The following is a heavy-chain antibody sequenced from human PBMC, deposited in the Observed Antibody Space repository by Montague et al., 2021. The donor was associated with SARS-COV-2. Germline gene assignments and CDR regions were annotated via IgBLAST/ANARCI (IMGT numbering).Heavy chain of an antibody. CDR2: VEQDGSER. D-gene: IGHD3-10*01. J-gene: IGHJ4*02. V-gene: IGHV3-7*01. Sequence: YLRLSCAASGFSFSSRGMSWVRQAPGKGLEWVATVEQDGSERHYVDSVKGRFTISRDNAKSSAYLQMSSLRVEDTAVYFCARDHYGSEDYWGQGILVTVSS. CDR1: GFSFSSRG. CDR3: ARDHYGSEDY.